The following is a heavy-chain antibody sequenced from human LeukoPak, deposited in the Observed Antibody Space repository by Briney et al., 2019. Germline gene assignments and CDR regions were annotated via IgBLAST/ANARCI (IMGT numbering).Heavy chain of an antibody. V-gene: IGHV4-59*01. CDR2: INYSGRT. CDR3: ARVSVIAAAALHFDN. Sequence: PSETLSLTCTVSGGSFSSYYWSWIRQPPGKEPQWIGYINYSGRTNYNPSLSSRVTISVDTSKNQFSLKLNSLTAADTAMYYCARVSVIAAAALHFDNWGQGTLVTVSS. J-gene: IGHJ4*02. D-gene: IGHD6-13*01. CDR1: GGSFSSYY.